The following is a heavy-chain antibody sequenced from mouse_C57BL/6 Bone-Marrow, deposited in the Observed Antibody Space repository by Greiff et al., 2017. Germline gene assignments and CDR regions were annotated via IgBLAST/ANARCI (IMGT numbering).Heavy chain of an antibody. D-gene: IGHD2-4*01. CDR2: INPGSGGT. J-gene: IGHJ4*01. CDR1: GYAFTNYL. CDR3: AREGDYDDDDDAMDY. Sequence: VQLQQSGAELVRPGTSVRVSCKVSGYAFTNYLLEWVKQRPGQGLEWIGVINPGSGGTNYNAKFKGKATLTADKSSSTAYMQFSSLTSEDSAVDFWAREGDYDDDDDAMDYWGQGTSVTVSS. V-gene: IGHV1-54*01.